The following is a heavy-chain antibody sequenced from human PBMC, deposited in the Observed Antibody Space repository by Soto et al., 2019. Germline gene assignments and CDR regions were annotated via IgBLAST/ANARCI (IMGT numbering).Heavy chain of an antibody. CDR2: IYYSGST. J-gene: IGHJ3*02. Sequence: SSETLSLTCTVSGGSISSGDYYWSWIRQPPGKGLEWIGYIYYSGSTYYNPSLKSRVTISVDTSKNQFSLKLSSVTAADTAVYYCARACLEQQLVRRGAFDIWGQGTMVTVSS. V-gene: IGHV4-30-4*01. CDR3: ARACLEQQLVRRGAFDI. CDR1: GGSISSGDYY. D-gene: IGHD6-13*01.